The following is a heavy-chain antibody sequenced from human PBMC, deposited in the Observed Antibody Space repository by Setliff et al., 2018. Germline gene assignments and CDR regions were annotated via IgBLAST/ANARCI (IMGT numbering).Heavy chain of an antibody. V-gene: IGHV3-21*01. D-gene: IGHD6-19*01. J-gene: IGHJ6*03. Sequence: GGSLRLSCAASGLTFTNYYMNWVRQAPGKGLEWVSSVSSTGYISYADSVKGRFTISRDKAKNSLYLQMNSLRAEDTAMYYCARESIYSSSGGYFYDDPYYYYMDVWGKGTTVTVSS. CDR3: ARESIYSSSGGYFYDDPYYYYMDV. CDR2: VSSTGYI. CDR1: GLTFTNYY.